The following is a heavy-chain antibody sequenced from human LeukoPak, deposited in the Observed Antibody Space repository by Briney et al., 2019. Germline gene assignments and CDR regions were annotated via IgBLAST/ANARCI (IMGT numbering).Heavy chain of an antibody. J-gene: IGHJ5*02. CDR2: MNPNSGNT. D-gene: IGHD5-18*01. CDR3: ARGLRGYSYSMWGRWFDP. Sequence: ASVTVSCKASGYTFTSYDINWVRQAPGQGLEWMGWMNPNSGNTGYAQKFQGRVTITRNTSISTAYMELSSLRSEDTAVYYCARGLRGYSYSMWGRWFDPWGQGTLVTVSS. CDR1: GYTFTSYD. V-gene: IGHV1-8*03.